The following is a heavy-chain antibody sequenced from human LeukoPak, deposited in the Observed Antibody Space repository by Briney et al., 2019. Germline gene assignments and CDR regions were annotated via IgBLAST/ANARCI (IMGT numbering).Heavy chain of an antibody. CDR3: ARVDDSRSGWYHVDY. D-gene: IGHD6-19*01. CDR2: IYYTGTT. Sequence: SETLSLTCTVSGASISSNYYWSWIRQHPGKGLEWIGNIYYTGTTYYNPSLQSRLTMSVDTSENQFSLRLSSVTAADTAVYYCARVDDSRSGWYHVDYWGQGTLVTVSS. CDR1: GASISSNYY. V-gene: IGHV4-31*03. J-gene: IGHJ4*02.